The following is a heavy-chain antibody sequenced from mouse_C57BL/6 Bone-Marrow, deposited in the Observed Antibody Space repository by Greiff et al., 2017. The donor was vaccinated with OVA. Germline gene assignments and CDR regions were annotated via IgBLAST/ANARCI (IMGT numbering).Heavy chain of an antibody. CDR1: GFTFSDYY. J-gene: IGHJ3*01. D-gene: IGHD2-1*01. V-gene: IGHV5-16*01. Sequence: EVHLVESEGGLVQPGSSMKLSCTASGFTFSDYYMAWVRQVPEKGLEWVANINYDGSSTYYLDSLKSRFIISRDNAKNILYLQMSSLKSEDTATYYCARERGYGKGFAYWGQGTLVTVSA. CDR2: INYDGSST. CDR3: ARERGYGKGFAY.